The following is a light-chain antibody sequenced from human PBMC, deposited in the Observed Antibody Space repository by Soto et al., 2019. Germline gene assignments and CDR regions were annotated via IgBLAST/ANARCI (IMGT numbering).Light chain of an antibody. J-gene: IGKJ1*01. Sequence: IQMTQSPATLPASVGDSVTITCRASQSVGRWLAWYQQKPGKAPKLLIYKASSLESGVPSRFSGSGSGTEFTLTISSLQPDDFATYYCQQYNSYSWTFGQGTKVDI. CDR2: KAS. CDR1: QSVGRW. V-gene: IGKV1-5*03. CDR3: QQYNSYSWT.